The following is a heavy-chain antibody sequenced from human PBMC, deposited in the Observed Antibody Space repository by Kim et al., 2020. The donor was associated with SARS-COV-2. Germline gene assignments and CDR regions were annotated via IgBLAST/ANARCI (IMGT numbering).Heavy chain of an antibody. CDR2: IDPKSGGT. D-gene: IGHD2-21*02. V-gene: IGHV1-2*06. CDR3: ARDPRVGGGDCPDY. CDR1: GYTFTAFY. J-gene: IGHJ4*02. Sequence: ASVKVSCKASGYTFTAFYMHWVRQAPGQGLEWMGRIDPKSGGTNYAQKFQGRVTMTEDTSTTTAYMELYSLRSDDTAVYYCARDPRVGGGDCPDYWGQGSLVT.